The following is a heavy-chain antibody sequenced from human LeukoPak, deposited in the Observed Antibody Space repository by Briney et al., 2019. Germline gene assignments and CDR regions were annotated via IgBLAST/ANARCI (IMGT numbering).Heavy chain of an antibody. Sequence: APGKVACKVAGYTLTELSMHWVRQAPGKGLEWVGGFDPEDGETIYAQKFQDRVTITRDRSMSTAYLELSSLRSEDTAMYYCALSGGYDFWSGYSYYGMDVWGQGTTVTVSS. CDR1: GYTLTELS. D-gene: IGHD3-3*01. CDR3: ALSGGYDFWSGYSYYGMDV. J-gene: IGHJ6*02. V-gene: IGHV1-24*01. CDR2: FDPEDGET.